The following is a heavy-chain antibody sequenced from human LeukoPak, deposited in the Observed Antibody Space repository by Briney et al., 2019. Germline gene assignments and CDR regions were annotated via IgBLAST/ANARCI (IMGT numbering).Heavy chain of an antibody. CDR2: ISGSGGST. CDR3: ARDLIVEMATCPLGY. CDR1: GFTFSSYA. J-gene: IGHJ4*02. V-gene: IGHV3-23*01. D-gene: IGHD5-24*01. Sequence: GGSLRLSCAASGFTFSSYAMGWVRQAPGKGLEWVSAISGSGGSTYYADSVKGRFTISRDNSKNTLYLQMNSLRAEDTAVYYCARDLIVEMATCPLGYWGQGTLVTVSS.